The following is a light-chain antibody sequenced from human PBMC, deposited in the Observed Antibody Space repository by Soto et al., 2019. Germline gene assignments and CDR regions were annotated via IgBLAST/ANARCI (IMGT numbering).Light chain of an antibody. Sequence: IQMTQSPSTLSASLGDRVTITCRASQSISSWLAWYQQKPGKAPKLLIYKASSLESGVPSRFRGSGSGTEFTLTISSLQPDDFAPYYCQQYNSYPITFGQGTRLEIK. CDR2: KAS. J-gene: IGKJ5*01. CDR1: QSISSW. V-gene: IGKV1-5*03. CDR3: QQYNSYPIT.